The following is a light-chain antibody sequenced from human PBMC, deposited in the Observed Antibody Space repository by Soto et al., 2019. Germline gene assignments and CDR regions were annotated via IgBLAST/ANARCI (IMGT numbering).Light chain of an antibody. Sequence: QSVLTQPASVSGSPGQSITISCTGTSSDVGGYNYVSWYQHHPGKAPTLMIFDVSNRPSGVSNRFSGSKSGNTASLTISGLQAEDEADYYCSSYTASSTDVFGTGTKLTVL. CDR1: SSDVGGYNY. V-gene: IGLV2-14*03. J-gene: IGLJ1*01. CDR3: SSYTASSTDV. CDR2: DVS.